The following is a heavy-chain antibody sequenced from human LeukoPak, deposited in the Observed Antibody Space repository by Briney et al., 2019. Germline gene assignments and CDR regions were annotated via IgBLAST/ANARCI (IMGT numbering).Heavy chain of an antibody. Sequence: PGRSLRLSCTASGFTFGDYAMSWVRQAPGKGLEWVGFIRSKAYGGTTEYAASVKGRFTISRDDSKSIAYLQMNSLKTEDTAVYYCTRLYCSGGSCYFDELPADYWGQGTLVIVSS. D-gene: IGHD2-15*01. CDR1: GFTFGDYA. CDR2: IRSKAYGGTT. J-gene: IGHJ4*02. CDR3: TRLYCSGGSCYFDELPADY. V-gene: IGHV3-49*04.